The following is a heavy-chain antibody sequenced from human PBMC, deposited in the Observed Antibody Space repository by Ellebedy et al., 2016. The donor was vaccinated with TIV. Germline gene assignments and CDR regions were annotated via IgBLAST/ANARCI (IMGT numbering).Heavy chain of an antibody. CDR3: ARGAVVVPAAIGVYYYYYMDV. Sequence: ASVKVSCXASGYTFTSYGISWVRQAPGQGLEWMGWISAYNGNTNYAQKLQGRVTMTTDTSTSTAYMELRSLRSDDTAVYYCARGAVVVPAAIGVYYYYYMDVWGKGTTVTVSS. CDR2: ISAYNGNT. J-gene: IGHJ6*03. V-gene: IGHV1-18*01. D-gene: IGHD2-2*01. CDR1: GYTFTSYG.